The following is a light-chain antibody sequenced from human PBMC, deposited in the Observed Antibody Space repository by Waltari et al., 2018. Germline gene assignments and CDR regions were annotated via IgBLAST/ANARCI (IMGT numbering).Light chain of an antibody. Sequence: SSELTQDPAVSVALGQTVRITCQGDSLTTSAPHWYQQRPGQAPILVIFSVDDRPSGIPDRFSGSLSGDTASLTITGTQAEDEADYYCNSRDPTTNAVVFGGGTRLTVL. CDR3: NSRDPTTNAVV. V-gene: IGLV3-19*01. CDR1: SLTTSA. CDR2: SVD. J-gene: IGLJ2*01.